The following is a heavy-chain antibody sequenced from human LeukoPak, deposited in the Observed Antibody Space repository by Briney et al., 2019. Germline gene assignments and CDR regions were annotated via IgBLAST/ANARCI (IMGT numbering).Heavy chain of an antibody. D-gene: IGHD3-10*01. CDR1: GYTFTGYY. CDR3: ARALPGQSRTIMVRGVQNWFDP. CDR2: INPNSGGT. V-gene: IGHV1-2*02. J-gene: IGHJ5*02. Sequence: GASVKVSCKASGYTFTGYYMHWVRQAPGQGLEWMGWINPNSGGTNFAQKFQGRVAMTRDTSISTAYMELSRLRSDDTAVYYCARALPGQSRTIMVRGVQNWFDPWGQGTLVTVSS.